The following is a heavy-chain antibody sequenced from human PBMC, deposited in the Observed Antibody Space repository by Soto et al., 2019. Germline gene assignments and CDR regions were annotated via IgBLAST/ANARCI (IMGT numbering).Heavy chain of an antibody. CDR3: AAGYGDFYYYGMDV. J-gene: IGHJ6*02. CDR1: GDSVSSNSAA. CDR2: TYYRSKWYN. Sequence: PSQTPSLTCAISGDSVSSNSAAWNWIRQSPSRGLEWLGRTYYRSKWYNDYAVSVKGRITINPDTSKNQFSLQLNSVTPEDTAVYYCAAGYGDFYYYGMDVWGQGTTVTVSS. V-gene: IGHV6-1*01. D-gene: IGHD4-17*01.